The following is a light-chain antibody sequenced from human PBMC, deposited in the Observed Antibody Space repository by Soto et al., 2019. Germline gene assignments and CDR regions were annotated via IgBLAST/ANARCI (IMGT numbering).Light chain of an antibody. CDR1: SSNIGARYD. Sequence: QSVLTQPPSVSGAPGQRVTISCTGSSSNIGARYDVHWYQHLPGTAPKLLIYGNSNRPSGVPDRFSGSKSGTSGSLAITGLQAEDEADYYCQSYDSSLSACVFGGGTKLTVL. V-gene: IGLV1-40*01. J-gene: IGLJ3*02. CDR3: QSYDSSLSACV. CDR2: GNS.